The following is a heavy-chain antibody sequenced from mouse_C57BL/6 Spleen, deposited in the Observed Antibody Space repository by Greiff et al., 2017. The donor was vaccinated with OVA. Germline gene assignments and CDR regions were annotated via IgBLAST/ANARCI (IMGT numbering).Heavy chain of an antibody. J-gene: IGHJ1*03. CDR3: AREIGYGVGRYFDV. CDR1: GYTFTSYW. CDR2: IYPGSGST. D-gene: IGHD2-14*01. V-gene: IGHV1-55*01. Sequence: VQLQQPGAELVKPGASVKMSCKASGYTFTSYWITWVKQRPGQGLEWIGDIYPGSGSTNYNEKFKGKATLTADKSSSTAYMELRSLTSEDSAVYFCAREIGYGVGRYFDVWGTGTTVTVSS.